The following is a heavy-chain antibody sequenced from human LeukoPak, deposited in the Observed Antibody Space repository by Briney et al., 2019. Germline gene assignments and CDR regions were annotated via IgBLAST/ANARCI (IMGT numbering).Heavy chain of an antibody. Sequence: GSLRLSCIASRDSFISSALCCVRQAPGEGLEWVSAISGSGGRTYYADSVKGRFTISRDNSKNTLYLQMNSLRAEDTAVYYCAKVRAPRQYYFDYWGQGTLVTVSS. CDR3: AKVRAPRQYYFDY. V-gene: IGHV3-23*01. J-gene: IGHJ4*02. CDR1: RDSFISSA. D-gene: IGHD1-26*01. CDR2: ISGSGGRT.